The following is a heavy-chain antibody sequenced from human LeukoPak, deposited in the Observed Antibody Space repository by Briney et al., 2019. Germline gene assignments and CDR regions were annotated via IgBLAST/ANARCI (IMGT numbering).Heavy chain of an antibody. CDR2: INGSGTNT. V-gene: IGHV3-23*01. CDR1: GFTFSSYA. D-gene: IGHD3-16*02. J-gene: IGHJ3*02. CDR3: AKGWSFGEYFWGSYRYTGDAFDI. Sequence: GGSLRLSCAASGFTFSSYAMSWVRQAPGKGLEWVSAINGSGTNTYYADSVKGRFTISRDNSKNSLYLQMNSLRAEDTAVYYCAKGWSFGEYFWGSYRYTGDAFDIWGQGTMVTVSS.